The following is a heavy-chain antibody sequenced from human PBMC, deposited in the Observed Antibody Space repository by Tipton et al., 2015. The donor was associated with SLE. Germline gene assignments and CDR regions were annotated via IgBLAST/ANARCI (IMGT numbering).Heavy chain of an antibody. D-gene: IGHD2-2*01. V-gene: IGHV6-1*01. Sequence: GLVKPSQTLSLTCAISGDSVSTNSAAWTWIRQSPSRGLEWLGRTYYRSKWYSDYAVSVKSRITINPDTSKNQFSRQLNSVTPADTAVYYCARVWGTGSRGVDYWGQGTLVTVSS. CDR1: GDSVSTNSAA. CDR2: TYYRSKWYS. CDR3: ARVWGTGSRGVDY. J-gene: IGHJ4*02.